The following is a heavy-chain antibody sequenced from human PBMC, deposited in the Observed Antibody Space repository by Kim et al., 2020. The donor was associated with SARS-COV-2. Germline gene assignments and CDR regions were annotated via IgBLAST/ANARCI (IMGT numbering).Heavy chain of an antibody. Sequence: GWISAYNGNTNYAQKLQGRVTMTTDTSTSTAYMELRSLRSDDTAVYYCARGDIVVVVAAIGYYYYGMDVWGQGTTVTVSS. D-gene: IGHD2-15*01. J-gene: IGHJ6*02. CDR3: ARGDIVVVVAAIGYYYYGMDV. V-gene: IGHV1-18*01. CDR2: ISAYNGNT.